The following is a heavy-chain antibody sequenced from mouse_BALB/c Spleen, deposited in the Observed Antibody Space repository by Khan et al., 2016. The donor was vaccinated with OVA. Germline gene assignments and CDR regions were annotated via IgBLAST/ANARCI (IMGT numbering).Heavy chain of an antibody. CDR2: IYTGSGDT. Sequence: QVQLQQSGAELARPGASVKLSCKASGYTFTDYYINWVKQRTGQGLEWIGEIYTGSGDTYYNEKFKDKATLTADKSSTTADMQLSSLTSEDSAVYFCARRNYFGYTVAYWGQGTLVTVSA. CDR3: ARRNYFGYTVAY. D-gene: IGHD1-2*01. CDR1: GYTFTDYY. V-gene: IGHV1-77*01. J-gene: IGHJ3*01.